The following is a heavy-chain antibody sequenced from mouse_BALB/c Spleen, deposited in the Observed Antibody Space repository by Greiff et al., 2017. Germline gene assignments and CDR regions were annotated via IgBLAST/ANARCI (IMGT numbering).Heavy chain of an antibody. D-gene: IGHD1-1*01. CDR3: ATVVAPNYAMDY. CDR1: GYTFTDYA. Sequence: VMLVESGAELVRPGVSVKISCKGSGYTFTDYAMHWVKQSHAKSLEWIGVISTYYGDASYNQKFKGKATMTVDKSSSTAYMELARLTSEDSAIYYCATVVAPNYAMDYWGQGTSVTVSS. J-gene: IGHJ4*01. CDR2: ISTYYGDA. V-gene: IGHV1S137*01.